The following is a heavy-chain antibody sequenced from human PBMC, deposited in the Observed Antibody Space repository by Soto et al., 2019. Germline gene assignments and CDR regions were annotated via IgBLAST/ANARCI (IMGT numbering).Heavy chain of an antibody. CDR1: GYKFTTYF. J-gene: IGHJ6*02. V-gene: IGHV1-46*01. Sequence: ASVKVSCKASGYKFTTYFIHWVRQAPGQGLEWMGMIHPSGDTGYAQKFRGRVTMTIDTSTTTAYMELRNLTSEDTAVYFCARPLRDRNFYHGLAVWGQGTTVTVSS. CDR2: IHPSGDT. D-gene: IGHD3-22*01. CDR3: ARPLRDRNFYHGLAV.